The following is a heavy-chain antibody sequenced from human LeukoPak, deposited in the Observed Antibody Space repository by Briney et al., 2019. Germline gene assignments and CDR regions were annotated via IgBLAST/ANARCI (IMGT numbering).Heavy chain of an antibody. Sequence: GGSLRLSCTASGLTFITYAIHWVRQAPGKGLEWVALVSYNGADKHYADSVKGRFTVSRDNSKKTLDLQMNSLRPEDTAVYYCARDGDIEVSGSFHLDSWGQGTLVTVSS. CDR1: GLTFITYA. V-gene: IGHV3-30*04. CDR2: VSYNGADK. CDR3: ARDGDIEVSGSFHLDS. D-gene: IGHD6-13*01. J-gene: IGHJ4*02.